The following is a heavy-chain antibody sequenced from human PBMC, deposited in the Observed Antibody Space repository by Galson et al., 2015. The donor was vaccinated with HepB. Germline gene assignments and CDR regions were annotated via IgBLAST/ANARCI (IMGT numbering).Heavy chain of an antibody. CDR3: ARQIAPDGDC. CDR2: ISWNSGSI. CDR1: GFTFDDYA. Sequence: SLRLSCAASGFTFDDYAMHWVRQAPGKGLEWVSGISWNSGSIGYADSVKGRFTISRDNAKNSLYLQMNSLRTEDTAVYYCARQIAPDGDCWGRGSLVTVSS. D-gene: IGHD6-13*01. J-gene: IGHJ4*02. V-gene: IGHV3-9*01.